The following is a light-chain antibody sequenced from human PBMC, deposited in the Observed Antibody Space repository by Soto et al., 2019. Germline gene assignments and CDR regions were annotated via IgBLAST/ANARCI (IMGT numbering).Light chain of an antibody. J-gene: IGKJ1*01. CDR3: QQYGSSST. CDR2: DAS. V-gene: IGKV3-20*01. CDR1: QSVSSPY. Sequence: DIVLTQSPGTLSLSPGERATLSCRASQSVSSPYLSWHQQKPGQAPRLLIYDASSRATGIPDRFSGSGSGTDFTLTISRLEPEDSAVYYCQQYGSSSTCGQGTKVEIK.